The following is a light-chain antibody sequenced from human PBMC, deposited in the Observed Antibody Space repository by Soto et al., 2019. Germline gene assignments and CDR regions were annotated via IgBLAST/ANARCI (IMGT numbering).Light chain of an antibody. CDR2: EVV. J-gene: IGLJ1*01. Sequence: QSVLTQPPSASGSPGQAVTISCPGTKNDIGVYDFVSCYQHHPGKAPRLIIYEVVQRPSGVPDRFTGSKSGNTASLTVSGLQAAAEADYFCKSYAGSNTYVLGSGTKVTVL. V-gene: IGLV2-8*01. CDR1: KNDIGVYDF. CDR3: KSYAGSNTYV.